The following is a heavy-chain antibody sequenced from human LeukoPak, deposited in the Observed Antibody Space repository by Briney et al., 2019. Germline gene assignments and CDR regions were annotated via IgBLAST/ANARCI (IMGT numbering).Heavy chain of an antibody. D-gene: IGHD3-16*02. CDR2: FYNSRTT. CDR3: ARGHLGLSP. Sequence: SETLSLTCTVSGGSISRYSWTWIRQPPGQGLEWIGYFYNSRTTIYNPSLTGRGIIALDTAMDHLSLKPDYGTAADTAVYYCARGHLGLSPGGQGTVVTVSS. J-gene: IGHJ4*02. V-gene: IGHV4-59*01. CDR1: GGSISRYS.